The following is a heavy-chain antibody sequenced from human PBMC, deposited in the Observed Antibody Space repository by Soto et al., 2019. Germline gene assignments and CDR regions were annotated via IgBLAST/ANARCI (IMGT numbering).Heavy chain of an antibody. CDR3: ARSPGDDYVWGSFWGVGNWFDP. Sequence: QVQLVQSGAEVKKPGSSVKVSCKASGGTFSSYAISWVRQAPGQGLEWMGGIIPIFGTANYAQKFQGRVTITAAESTSTAYMELSSLRSEDTAVYYCARSPGDDYVWGSFWGVGNWFDPWGQGTLVTVSS. CDR2: IIPIFGTA. J-gene: IGHJ5*02. D-gene: IGHD3-16*01. V-gene: IGHV1-69*12. CDR1: GGTFSSYA.